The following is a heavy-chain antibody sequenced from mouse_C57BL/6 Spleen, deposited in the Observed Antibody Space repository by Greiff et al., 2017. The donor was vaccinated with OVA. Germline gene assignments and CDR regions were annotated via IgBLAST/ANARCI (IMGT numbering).Heavy chain of an antibody. CDR1: GYAFSSSW. V-gene: IGHV1-82*01. CDR3: ARWGITTVVEGNWYFDV. D-gene: IGHD1-1*01. Sequence: QVQLQQSGPELVTPGASVKISCKASGYAFSSSWLNWVKQRPGTGLEWIGRIYPGDGDPNYNGKFKGKATLTADKSSSTAYMQLSSLTSEDSAVYFCARWGITTVVEGNWYFDVWGTGTTVTVSS. J-gene: IGHJ1*03. CDR2: IYPGDGDP.